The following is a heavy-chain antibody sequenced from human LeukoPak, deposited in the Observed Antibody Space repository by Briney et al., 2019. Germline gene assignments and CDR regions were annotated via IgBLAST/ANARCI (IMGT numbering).Heavy chain of an antibody. Sequence: TGGSLRLSCAASGFTLSDYYMSWIRQAPGKGLEWISYISSSGSTIFYADSVKGRFTISRDNAKNSLYLQMNSLRAEDTAVYYCAKVRSGDGDYESLYYFDYWGQGTLVTVSS. CDR1: GFTLSDYY. J-gene: IGHJ4*02. CDR3: AKVRSGDGDYESLYYFDY. D-gene: IGHD4-17*01. V-gene: IGHV3-11*01. CDR2: ISSSGSTI.